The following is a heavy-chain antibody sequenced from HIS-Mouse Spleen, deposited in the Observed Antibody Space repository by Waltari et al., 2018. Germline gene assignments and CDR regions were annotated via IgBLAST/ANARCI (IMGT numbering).Heavy chain of an antibody. D-gene: IGHD6-13*01. Sequence: QLQLQESGPGLVKPSETLSLTCTVSGGSISSSSYYWGWIRQPPGKGRGWGGRIYYSGITDYNPALKSRGTISVDTSKNQFSLKLSSVTAADTAVYYCAREIPYSSSWYDWYFDLWGRGTLVTVSS. V-gene: IGHV4-39*07. J-gene: IGHJ2*01. CDR3: AREIPYSSSWYDWYFDL. CDR2: IYYSGIT. CDR1: GGSISSSSYY.